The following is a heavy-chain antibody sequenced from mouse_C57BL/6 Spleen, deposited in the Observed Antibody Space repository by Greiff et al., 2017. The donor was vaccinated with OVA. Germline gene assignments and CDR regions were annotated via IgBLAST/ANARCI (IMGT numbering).Heavy chain of an antibody. D-gene: IGHD2-1*01. CDR1: GYAFSSYW. CDR3: AYGNYRDYAMDY. CDR2: IYPGDGDT. V-gene: IGHV1-80*01. Sequence: VQLQQSGAELVKPGASVKISCKASGYAFSSYWMNWVKQRPGKGLEWIGQIYPGDGDTNYNGKFKGKATLTADKSSSTAYMQLSSLTSEDSAVYFCAYGNYRDYAMDYWGQGTSVTVSS. J-gene: IGHJ4*01.